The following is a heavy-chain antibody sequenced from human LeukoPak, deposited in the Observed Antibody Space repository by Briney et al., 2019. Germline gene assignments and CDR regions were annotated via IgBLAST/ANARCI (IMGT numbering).Heavy chain of an antibody. CDR2: IYYSGST. Sequence: SETLSLTCTVSGGSISSSSYYWGWIRQPPGKGLEWIGGIYYSGSTYYNPSLKSRVTISVDTSKNQFSLKLSSVTAADTAVYYCARVGAAGTGYYYYYMDVWGKGTTVTVSS. D-gene: IGHD6-13*01. CDR1: GGSISSSSYY. J-gene: IGHJ6*03. V-gene: IGHV4-39*07. CDR3: ARVGAAGTGYYYYYMDV.